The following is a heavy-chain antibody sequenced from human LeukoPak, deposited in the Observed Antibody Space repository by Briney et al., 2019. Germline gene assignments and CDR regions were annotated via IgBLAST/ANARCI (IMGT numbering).Heavy chain of an antibody. CDR1: GFTFNIYA. CDR2: IKTKTDGGTT. V-gene: IGHV3-15*01. D-gene: IGHD2-15*01. J-gene: IGHJ4*02. Sequence: PGGSLRLSCVASGFTFNIYAMNWVRQAPGKGLEWVGHIKTKTDGGTTDYATPVKGRFTISRDDSKNALYLQMNSLKTEDTAVYYCTTAGYCSGGRCYPDYWGQGTLVTVSS. CDR3: TTAGYCSGGRCYPDY.